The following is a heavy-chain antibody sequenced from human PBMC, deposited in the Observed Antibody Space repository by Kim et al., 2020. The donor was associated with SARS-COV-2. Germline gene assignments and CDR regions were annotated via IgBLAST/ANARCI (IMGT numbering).Heavy chain of an antibody. CDR2: ISSSGSTI. Sequence: GGSLRLSCAASGFTFSSYEMNWVRQAPGKGLEWVSYISSSGSTIYYADSVKGRFTISRDNAKNSLYLQMNSLRAEDTAVYYCARPNSYYDSTGYGYWGQGSLVTLSS. V-gene: IGHV3-48*03. CDR1: GFTFSSYE. J-gene: IGHJ4*02. D-gene: IGHD3-22*01. CDR3: ARPNSYYDSTGYGY.